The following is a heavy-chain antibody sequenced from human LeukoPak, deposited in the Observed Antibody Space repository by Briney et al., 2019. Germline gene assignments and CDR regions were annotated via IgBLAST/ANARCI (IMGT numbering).Heavy chain of an antibody. CDR2: IYYSGST. J-gene: IGHJ5*01. CDR1: GGSISSYY. Sequence: PSETLSLTCTVSGGSISSYYWSWIRQPPGKGLEWIGYIYYSGSTNYNPSLKSRVTISVDTSKNQFSLKLSSVTAADTAVYYCAREGQYSSSWYETNWFDSWGQGTLVTVSS. D-gene: IGHD6-13*01. V-gene: IGHV4-59*01. CDR3: AREGQYSSSWYETNWFDS.